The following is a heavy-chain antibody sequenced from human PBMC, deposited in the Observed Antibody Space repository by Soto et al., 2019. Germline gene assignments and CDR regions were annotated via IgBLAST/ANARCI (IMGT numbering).Heavy chain of an antibody. D-gene: IGHD1-20*01. J-gene: IGHJ6*02. CDR2: INHSGST. Sequence: SETLSLTCAVYGGSFSGYYLSWIRQPPGKGLEWIGEINHSGSTNYNPSLKSRVTISVDTSKNQFSLKLSSVTAADTAVYYCARGEITSYYYYGTDVWGQGTTVTVSS. V-gene: IGHV4-34*01. CDR3: ARGEITSYYYYGTDV. CDR1: GGSFSGYY.